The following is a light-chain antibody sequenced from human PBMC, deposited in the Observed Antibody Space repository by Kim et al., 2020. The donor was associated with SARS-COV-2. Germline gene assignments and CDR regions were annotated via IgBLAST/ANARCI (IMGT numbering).Light chain of an antibody. CDR1: SSDIGGYND. Sequence: GQSITISCRGTSSDIGGYNDISWYRQHPDKAPKLMIYDVNKRPSGVSNRFFGSKSGNAASLTISGLQTEDEADYYCNSYTSSRSWVFGGGTQLTVL. CDR2: DVN. V-gene: IGLV2-14*03. J-gene: IGLJ3*02. CDR3: NSYTSSRSWV.